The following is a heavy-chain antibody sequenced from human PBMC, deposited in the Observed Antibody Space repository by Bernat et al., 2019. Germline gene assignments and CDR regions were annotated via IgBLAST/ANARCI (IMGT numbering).Heavy chain of an antibody. Sequence: QVQLVESGGGLVKPGGSLRLSCAASGFTFSDYYMSWIRRAPGKGLDWVSYISSSSYTNYADSVKGRFTISRDNAKNSLYLQMNSLRAEDTAVYYCARGTSTSDPYMDVWGKGTTVTVSS. CDR2: ISSSSYT. J-gene: IGHJ6*03. CDR1: GFTFSDYY. V-gene: IGHV3-11*05. CDR3: ARGTSTSDPYMDV.